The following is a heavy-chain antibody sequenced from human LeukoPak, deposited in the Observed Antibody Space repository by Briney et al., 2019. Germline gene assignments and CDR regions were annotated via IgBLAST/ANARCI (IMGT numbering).Heavy chain of an antibody. Sequence: ASVKVSCKASGYTFTSYGISWVRQAPGQGLEWMGWISAYNGNTNYAQKLQGRVTMTTDTSTSTAYMELRSPRSDDTAVYYCARFSGWDIVVVPAADLFDYWGQGTLVTVSS. D-gene: IGHD2-2*01. CDR3: ARFSGWDIVVVPAADLFDY. J-gene: IGHJ4*02. CDR1: GYTFTSYG. V-gene: IGHV1-18*04. CDR2: ISAYNGNT.